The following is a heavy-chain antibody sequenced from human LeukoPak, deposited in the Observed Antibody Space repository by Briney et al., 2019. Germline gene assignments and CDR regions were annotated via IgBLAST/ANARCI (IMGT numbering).Heavy chain of an antibody. D-gene: IGHD6-13*01. CDR2: ISSSSSTI. J-gene: IGHJ4*02. CDR3: ARVYTTSSSWYGGFDY. Sequence: GGSLRLSCAASGFTFSTYSMNWVRQAPGKGLEWVSYISSSSSTIYYADSVKGRFTVSRDNAKTSLYLQMNSLRAEDTAVYYCARVYTTSSSWYGGFDYWGQGTLVTVSS. V-gene: IGHV3-48*01. CDR1: GFTFSTYS.